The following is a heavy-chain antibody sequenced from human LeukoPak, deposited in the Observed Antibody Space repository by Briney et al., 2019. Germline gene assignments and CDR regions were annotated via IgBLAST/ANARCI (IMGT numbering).Heavy chain of an antibody. CDR2: ISGSGGST. D-gene: IGHD5-18*01. CDR3: AKTRIQLWYREFDY. J-gene: IGHJ4*02. Sequence: GGSLRLSCAASGFTFSSYAMSWVRQAPGKGLEWVSAISGSGGSTYHADSVKGRFTISRDNSKNTLYLQMNSLRAEDTAVYYCAKTRIQLWYREFDYWGQGTLVTVSS. CDR1: GFTFSSYA. V-gene: IGHV3-23*01.